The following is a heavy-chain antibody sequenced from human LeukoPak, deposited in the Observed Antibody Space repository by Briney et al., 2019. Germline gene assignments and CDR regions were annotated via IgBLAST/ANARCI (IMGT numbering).Heavy chain of an antibody. CDR1: GGTFSSYA. J-gene: IGHJ3*02. CDR2: IIPTFGTA. Sequence: SVKVSCKASGGTFSSYAISWVRQAPGQGLEWMGGIIPTFGTANYAQKFQGRVTITTDESTSTAYMELSSLRSEDTAVYYCARRPSSGYYAFDIWGQGTMVTVSS. D-gene: IGHD3-22*01. V-gene: IGHV1-69*05. CDR3: ARRPSSGYYAFDI.